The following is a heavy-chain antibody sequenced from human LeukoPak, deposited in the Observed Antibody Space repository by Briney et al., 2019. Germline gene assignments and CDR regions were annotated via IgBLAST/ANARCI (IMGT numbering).Heavy chain of an antibody. J-gene: IGHJ1*01. V-gene: IGHV1-46*01. CDR1: GYTFTSYY. CDR3: ARDSIVAAEYFQH. CDR2: INPSGGST. D-gene: IGHD1-26*01. Sequence: ASVKVSCKASGYTFTSYYMHWVRQAPGQGLEWMGIINPSGGSTSYAQKFQGRVTMTRDTSTSTVYMELSSLRSEDTAVYYCARDSIVAAEYFQHWARAPWSPSPQ.